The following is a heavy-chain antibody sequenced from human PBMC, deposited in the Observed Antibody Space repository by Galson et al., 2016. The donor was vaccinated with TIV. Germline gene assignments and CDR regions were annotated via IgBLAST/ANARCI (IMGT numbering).Heavy chain of an antibody. D-gene: IGHD2/OR15-2a*01. CDR1: GNSLNELV. CDR2: FDPEVAKT. J-gene: IGHJ5*02. Sequence: SVKVSCKVSGNSLNELVIHWVRQAPGKGPEWMGGFDPEVAKTVYAQKLQDRVTMAADTSTNTAYMELGSLRFEDTAVYYCATVAWFPGLSLDTWGQGTLVTVSS. CDR3: ATVAWFPGLSLDT. V-gene: IGHV1-24*01.